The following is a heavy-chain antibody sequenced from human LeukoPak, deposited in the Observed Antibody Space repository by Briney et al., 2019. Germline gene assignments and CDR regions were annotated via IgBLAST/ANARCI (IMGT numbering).Heavy chain of an antibody. V-gene: IGHV1-2*02. CDR3: ARGRGGVRGVPADY. CDR2: INPNSGDT. CDR1: GYTFTGYY. Sequence: GASVKVSCKASGYTFTGYYMHWVRQAPGQGLEWMGWINPNSGDTNYAQKFQGRATMTRDTSISTAYMDLSRLRSDDTAVYYCARGRGGVRGVPADYWGQGTLVTVSS. J-gene: IGHJ4*02. D-gene: IGHD3-10*01.